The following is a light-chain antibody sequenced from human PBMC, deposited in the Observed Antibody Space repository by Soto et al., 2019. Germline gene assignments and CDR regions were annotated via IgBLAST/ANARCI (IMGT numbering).Light chain of an antibody. V-gene: IGKV3-20*01. CDR1: QSVTSSY. J-gene: IGKJ1*01. CDR2: GAS. Sequence: EIVLTQSPVTLSLSPGERATLSCRASQSVTSSYLAWYQQKPGQAPRLLIYGASSRATDIPDRFSGSGSGTDFTLTISRLEPEDFEVYYCQQYGSSVWTFGQGTKVDIK. CDR3: QQYGSSVWT.